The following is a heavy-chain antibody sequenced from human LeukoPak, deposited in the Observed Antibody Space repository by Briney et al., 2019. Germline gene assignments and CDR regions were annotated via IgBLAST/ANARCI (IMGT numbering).Heavy chain of an antibody. V-gene: IGHV3-30*18. CDR1: GFTFSDYG. CDR2: ISYDGGNK. J-gene: IGHJ4*02. D-gene: IGHD3-10*01. Sequence: GGSLRLSCAASGFTFSDYGMHWVRQAPGKGLEWVALISYDGGNKFYADSVRDRFTISRDNSKNTLFLQMNSLRIEDTAVYYCAKVFEVRGARRPKDYWGQGTLVIVSS. CDR3: AKVFEVRGARRPKDY.